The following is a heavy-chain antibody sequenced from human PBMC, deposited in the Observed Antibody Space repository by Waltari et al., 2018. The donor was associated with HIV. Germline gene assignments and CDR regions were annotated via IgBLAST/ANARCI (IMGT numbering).Heavy chain of an antibody. V-gene: IGHV3-74*01. CDR2: INNDGTKT. D-gene: IGHD3-22*01. J-gene: IGHJ5*02. Sequence: LEWVSRINNDGTKTNYADSVKGRFTISRDNAKNTLYLQMNSLRAEDTAVYFCVRDYDSSGYYSANWFDPWGQGTVVTVSS. CDR3: VRDYDSSGYYSANWFDP.